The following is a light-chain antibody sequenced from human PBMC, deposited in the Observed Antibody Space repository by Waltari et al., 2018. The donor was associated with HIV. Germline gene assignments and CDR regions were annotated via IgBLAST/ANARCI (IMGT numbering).Light chain of an antibody. CDR3: QAWDSSTVV. Sequence: SYELPQPPSVSVSPGQTGSISCSGDNLGEKYACWFQQKPGQSPVMVIYQNNKRPSGIPERFSGSNSGNTDTLTISGTQAMDEADYYCQAWDSSTVVFGTGTKVTVL. CDR1: NLGEKY. V-gene: IGLV3-1*01. J-gene: IGLJ1*01. CDR2: QNN.